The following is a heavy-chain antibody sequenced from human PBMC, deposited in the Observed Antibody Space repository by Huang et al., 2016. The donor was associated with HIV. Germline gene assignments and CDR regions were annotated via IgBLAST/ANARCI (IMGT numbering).Heavy chain of an antibody. Sequence: EVQLVESGGGLVQPGGSLRLSCAASGFTFRSYWMSWVRQAPGKGLEGVANIKQDGSEKYDVDSVKGRFTISRDNVKNALYLQMYSLRVEDTAIYYCARGGAPYYDFWSGGHHYGMDVWGQGTTVTVSS. CDR1: GFTFRSYW. CDR3: ARGGAPYYDFWSGGHHYGMDV. D-gene: IGHD3-3*01. J-gene: IGHJ6*02. V-gene: IGHV3-7*04. CDR2: IKQDGSEK.